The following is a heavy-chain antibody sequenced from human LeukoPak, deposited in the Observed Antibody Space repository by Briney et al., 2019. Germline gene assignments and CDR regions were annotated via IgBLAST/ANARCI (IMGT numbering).Heavy chain of an antibody. CDR1: GGSISSSSYY. J-gene: IGHJ6*03. CDR2: IYYSGST. CDR3: AMTGGAYSYMDV. Sequence: SETLSLTCTVSGGSISSSSYYWGWIRQPPGKGLEWIGIIYYSGSTYYNPSLNSRVTISVDTPKNQFSLKLSSVTAADTAVYYCAMTGGAYSYMDVWGKGTTVTVSS. V-gene: IGHV4-39*01. D-gene: IGHD4/OR15-4a*01.